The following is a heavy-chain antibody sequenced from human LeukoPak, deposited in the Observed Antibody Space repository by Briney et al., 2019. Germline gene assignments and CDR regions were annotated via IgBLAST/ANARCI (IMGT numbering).Heavy chain of an antibody. CDR1: GLTFSDYG. Sequence: GGSLRLSCAAPGLTFSDYGMTWVRQAPGKGLEWVSAISGSGGSTYYADSVKGRFTISRDSSKNTLYLQMNSLRAEDTAIYYCAKRGAEVGATVAPGDCWGQGTLVTVSS. D-gene: IGHD1-26*01. CDR2: ISGSGGST. J-gene: IGHJ4*02. V-gene: IGHV3-23*01. CDR3: AKRGAEVGATVAPGDC.